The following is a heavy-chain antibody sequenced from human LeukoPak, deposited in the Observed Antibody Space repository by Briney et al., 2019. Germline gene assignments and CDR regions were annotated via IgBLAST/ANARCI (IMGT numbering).Heavy chain of an antibody. V-gene: IGHV3-21*01. J-gene: IGHJ1*01. CDR2: ISSSSSYI. CDR3: ESWPMGVRPP. Sequence: PGGSLRLSCAASGFTFSSYSMNWVRQAPGKGLEWVSSISSSSSYIYYADSVKGRFTISRDNAKNSLYLQINSLRAEDTAVYYCESWPMGVRPPWGQGTLVTVSS. CDR1: GFTFSSYS. D-gene: IGHD3-10*01.